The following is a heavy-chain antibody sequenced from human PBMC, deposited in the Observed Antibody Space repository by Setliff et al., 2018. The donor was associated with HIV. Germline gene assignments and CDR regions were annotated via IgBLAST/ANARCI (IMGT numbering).Heavy chain of an antibody. Sequence: SETLSLTCAVSGYSITSGYYWGWIRQPPGKGLERIGNLDDGGTYHYNPSLRSRVTVSLDTSRRQFSLHLTSVTAADTAIYYCERDPSQCLGFFFDPQPLNVWGHGTMVTVSS. J-gene: IGHJ3*01. V-gene: IGHV4-38-2*02. CDR1: GYSITSGYY. CDR3: ERDPSQCLGFFFDPQPLNV. D-gene: IGHD3-16*01. CDR2: LDDGGTY.